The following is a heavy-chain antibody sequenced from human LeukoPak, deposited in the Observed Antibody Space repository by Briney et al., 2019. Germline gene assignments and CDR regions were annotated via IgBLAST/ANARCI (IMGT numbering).Heavy chain of an antibody. CDR2: ISSNGGST. Sequence: GGSLRLSCSASGFTFSSYAMHWVRQAPGKGLKYVSAISSNGGSTYYADSVKGRFTISRDNSKNTLYLQMSSLRAEDTAVYYCVKAGGSSGWYDWYFDLWGRGTLVTVSS. CDR1: GFTFSSYA. V-gene: IGHV3-64D*06. J-gene: IGHJ2*01. CDR3: VKAGGSSGWYDWYFDL. D-gene: IGHD6-19*01.